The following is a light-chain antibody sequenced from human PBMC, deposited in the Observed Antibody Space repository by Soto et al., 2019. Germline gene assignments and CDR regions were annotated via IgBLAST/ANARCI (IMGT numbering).Light chain of an antibody. CDR1: QSVSSSSY. CDR2: GAS. J-gene: IGKJ4*01. Sequence: EIVLTQSPGTLSLSPGERATLSCRASQSVSSSSYLAWYQQKPGQAPRLLIYGASSRATGIPDRFSGSGSGTDFTLTISRLETEDFAVYYCQQYGSSFTFGRGHMVEIK. CDR3: QQYGSSFT. V-gene: IGKV3-20*01.